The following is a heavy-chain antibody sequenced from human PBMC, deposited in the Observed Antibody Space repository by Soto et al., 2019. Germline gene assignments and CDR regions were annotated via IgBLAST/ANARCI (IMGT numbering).Heavy chain of an antibody. CDR3: AKSAVVAVAEINFDY. CDR1: GYSFASYW. D-gene: IGHD6-19*01. CDR2: IYPGDSDT. J-gene: IGHJ4*02. Sequence: GESLKISCKGSGYSFASYWIGWVRQMPGKGLEWMGIIYPGDSDTRYSPSFQGQVTITADKSISTAYLQWSSLKATDNTMYYCAKSAVVAVAEINFDYWGQGALVTVSS. V-gene: IGHV5-51*01.